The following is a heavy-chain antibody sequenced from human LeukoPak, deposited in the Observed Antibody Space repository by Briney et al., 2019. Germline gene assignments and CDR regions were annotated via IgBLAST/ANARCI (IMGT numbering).Heavy chain of an antibody. V-gene: IGHV4-59*01. CDR3: ARRPYSSSSHDY. CDR2: IYYSGST. Sequence: SETLSLTCTVSGGSISSYYWSWIRQPAGKGLEWIGYIYYSGSTNYNPSLKSRVTISVDTSKNQFSLKLSSVTAADTAVYYCARRPYSSSSHDYWGQGTLVTVSS. CDR1: GGSISSYY. J-gene: IGHJ4*02. D-gene: IGHD6-13*01.